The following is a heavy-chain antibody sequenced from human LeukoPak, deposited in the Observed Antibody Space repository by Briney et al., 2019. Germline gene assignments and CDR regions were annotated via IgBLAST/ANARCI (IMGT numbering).Heavy chain of an antibody. D-gene: IGHD3-16*01. V-gene: IGHV4-34*01. Sequence: SETLSLTCAVYGGSFSCYYWSWIRQPPGKGLEWIGEINHSGSTNYNPSLKSRVTISVDTSKNQFSLKLSSVTAADTAVYYCARGYDPRALDAFDIWGQGTMVTVSS. CDR2: INHSGST. CDR3: ARGYDPRALDAFDI. J-gene: IGHJ3*02. CDR1: GGSFSCYY.